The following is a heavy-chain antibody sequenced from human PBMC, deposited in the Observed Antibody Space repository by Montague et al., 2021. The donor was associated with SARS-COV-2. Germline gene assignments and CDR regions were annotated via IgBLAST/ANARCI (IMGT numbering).Heavy chain of an antibody. CDR2: TYYRSKWDS. D-gene: IGHD3-9*01. Sequence: YAISGDSVSSKSVAWNWIRQSPSRGLEWLGRTYYRSKWDSDYAXXXKXXLVITPDTSKNQVSLQLNSVIPEDTAVYFCASSGITLTGLDAFDIWGQGTMVTVSS. V-gene: IGHV6-1*01. J-gene: IGHJ3*02. CDR1: GDSVSSKSVA. CDR3: ASSGITLTGLDAFDI.